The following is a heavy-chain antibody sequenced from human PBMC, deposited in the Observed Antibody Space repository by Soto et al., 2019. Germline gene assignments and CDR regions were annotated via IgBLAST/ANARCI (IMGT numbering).Heavy chain of an antibody. CDR3: TRGLHIVGVTPFG. D-gene: IGHD2-21*02. V-gene: IGHV3-7*05. J-gene: IGHJ4*02. CDR2: IKPDGSEK. CDR1: GFTFSGCW. Sequence: EVQLVESGGGLVQPGGSLRLSCEASGFTFSGCWMAWVRQSPGKGLEWVANIKPDGSEKHYVDSVKGRFTISRDNTHNSLYLQMNSLNSDDTAVYYCTRGLHIVGVTPFGWGQGTLVTVSS.